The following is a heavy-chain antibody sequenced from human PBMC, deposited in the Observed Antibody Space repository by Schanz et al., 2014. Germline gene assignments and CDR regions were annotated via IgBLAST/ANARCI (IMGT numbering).Heavy chain of an antibody. V-gene: IGHV1-46*01. CDR2: INPSGGST. J-gene: IGHJ6*02. Sequence: QVQLVQSGAEVKKPGASVKVSCKAFGYSFTSYYIHWVRQAPGQGLEWMATINPSGGSTSFAQKFQGRVTMTRATSTSTVNMELTSLRSEDTAVYYCARARFTGYYMDVWGQGTAVTVSS. CDR1: GYSFTSYY. D-gene: IGHD3-9*01. CDR3: ARARFTGYYMDV.